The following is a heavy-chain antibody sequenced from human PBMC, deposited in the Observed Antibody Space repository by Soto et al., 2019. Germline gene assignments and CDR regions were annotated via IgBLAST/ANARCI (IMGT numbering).Heavy chain of an antibody. V-gene: IGHV3-11*01. D-gene: IGHD3-3*01. CDR3: ARRALRFLEWLSTTKTRYYYYYYMDV. CDR2: ISSSGSTI. CDR1: GFTFSDYY. J-gene: IGHJ6*03. Sequence: GGSLRLSCAASGFTFSDYYMSWIRQAPGKGLEWVSYISSSGSTIYYADSVKGRFTISRDNAKNSLYLQMNSLRAEDTAVYYCARRALRFLEWLSTTKTRYYYYYYMDVWGKGTTVTVSS.